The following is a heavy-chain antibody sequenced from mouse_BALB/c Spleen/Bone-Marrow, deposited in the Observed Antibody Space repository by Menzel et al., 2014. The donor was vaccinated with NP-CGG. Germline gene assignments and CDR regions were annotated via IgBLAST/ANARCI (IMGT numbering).Heavy chain of an antibody. CDR1: GYTFTSYW. D-gene: IGHD2-3*01. CDR3: TRTYEYFDY. CDR2: IYPFDNYT. V-gene: IGHV1-69*02. Sequence: QVQLQQSGAELVRPGASVKLSCKASGYTFTSYWINWVKQRPGQGLEWIGNIYPFDNYTNYNQKFKDKATLTVDKSSSTAYMQLSSPTSEDSAVYYCTRTYEYFDYWGQGTTLTVSS. J-gene: IGHJ2*01.